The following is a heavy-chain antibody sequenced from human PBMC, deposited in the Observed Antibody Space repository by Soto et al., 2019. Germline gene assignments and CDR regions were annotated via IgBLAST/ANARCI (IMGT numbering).Heavy chain of an antibody. CDR2: INPSGGST. D-gene: IGHD2-21*02. Sequence: ASVEVSCKXSGYTFTSYYMHWVRQAPGQGLEWMGIINPSGGSTSYAQKFQGRVTMTRDTSTSTVYMELSSLRSEDTAVYYCARASIVVVTATGSAEYFQHWGQGTLVTVSS. CDR3: ARASIVVVTATGSAEYFQH. V-gene: IGHV1-46*01. CDR1: GYTFTSYY. J-gene: IGHJ1*01.